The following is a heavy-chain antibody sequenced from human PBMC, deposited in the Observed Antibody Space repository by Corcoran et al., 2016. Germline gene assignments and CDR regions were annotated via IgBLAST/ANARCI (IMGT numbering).Heavy chain of an antibody. J-gene: IGHJ6*02. CDR2: IKSKTDGGTT. CDR3: TTDRHDLGPYYYYGMDV. V-gene: IGHV3-15*01. Sequence: EVQLVESGGGLVKPGGSLRLSCAASGFTFSNAWMSWVRQAPGKGLEWVGRIKSKTDGGTTDYAAPVKGRFTISRDDSKNTLYLQMNRLKTEDTAVYYCTTDRHDLGPYYYYGMDVWGQGTTVTVSS. CDR1: GFTFSNAW.